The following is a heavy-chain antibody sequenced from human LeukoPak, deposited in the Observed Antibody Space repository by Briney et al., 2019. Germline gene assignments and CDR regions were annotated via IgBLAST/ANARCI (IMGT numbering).Heavy chain of an antibody. CDR1: GFTFRSYA. D-gene: IGHD6-19*01. Sequence: PGGSLRLSCVASGFTFRSYAMHWVRQAPGKGPEWVAVISYDGSNKYYADSVKGRFTISRDNSKNTLYLQMNSLRAEDTAVYYCAKGLGYSSGWWDFWGQGTLVTVSA. V-gene: IGHV3-30*18. CDR3: AKGLGYSSGWWDF. CDR2: ISYDGSNK. J-gene: IGHJ4*02.